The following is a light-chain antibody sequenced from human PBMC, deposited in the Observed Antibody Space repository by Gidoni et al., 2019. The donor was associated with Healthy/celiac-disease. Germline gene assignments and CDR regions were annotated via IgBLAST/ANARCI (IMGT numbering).Light chain of an antibody. V-gene: IGKV1-5*03. Sequence: IQLPQSPSTLSASVGDRVTITCRASQSISSWLAWYQQKPGKAPKLLIYKASSLERGVPSRVSGSGSGTEFTLTISSLQPDDFATYYCQQYNSYLLTFXGXTKVXIK. CDR2: KAS. CDR1: QSISSW. J-gene: IGKJ4*01. CDR3: QQYNSYLLT.